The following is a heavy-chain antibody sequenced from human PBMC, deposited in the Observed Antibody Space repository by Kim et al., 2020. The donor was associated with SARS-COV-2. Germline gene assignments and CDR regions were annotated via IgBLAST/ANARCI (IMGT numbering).Heavy chain of an antibody. D-gene: IGHD3-16*01. J-gene: IGHJ4*02. CDR3: VKGAYTFDY. V-gene: IGHV3-23*01. CDR1: GFTFDSQA. CDR2: ITSTGT. Sequence: GGSLRLSCATSGFTFDSQAMSWVRQAPGEGLEWVSSITSTGTYYADSVKGRFTVSRDNSKNTVDVQMNRLRAEDTAVYYCVKGAYTFDYWGQGTLVTVSS.